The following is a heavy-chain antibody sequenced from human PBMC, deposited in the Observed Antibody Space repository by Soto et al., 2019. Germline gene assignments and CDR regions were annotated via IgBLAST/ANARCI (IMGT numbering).Heavy chain of an antibody. CDR3: ARSIVVVTALDY. J-gene: IGHJ4*02. V-gene: IGHV1-3*01. CDR2: INAGNGYT. CDR1: GYTFTNYA. D-gene: IGHD2-21*02. Sequence: ASVKVSCKASGYTFTNYAIHWVRQAPGQRLEWMGWINAGNGYTEYSQKFQGRVTLTRDTSASTAYMELSSLRSEDTAVYYCARSIVVVTALDYWGQGTLVTVSS.